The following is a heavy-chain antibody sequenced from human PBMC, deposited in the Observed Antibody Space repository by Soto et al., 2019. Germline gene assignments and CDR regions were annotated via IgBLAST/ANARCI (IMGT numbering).Heavy chain of an antibody. J-gene: IGHJ3*02. CDR1: GFTYSSYA. D-gene: IGHD2-15*01. Sequence: GGSLRLSCAASGFTYSSYAMSWVRQAPGKGLEWVSAISGSGSSTYYADSVKGRFTISRDNSKNTLYLQMNSLRAEDTSVYYCARRSPSWAFDIWGQGTMVTVSS. CDR3: ARRSPSWAFDI. CDR2: ISGSGSST. V-gene: IGHV3-23*01.